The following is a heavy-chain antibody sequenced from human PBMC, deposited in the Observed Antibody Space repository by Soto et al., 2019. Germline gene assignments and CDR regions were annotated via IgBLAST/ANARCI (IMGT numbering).Heavy chain of an antibody. D-gene: IGHD7-27*01. Sequence: EVPLVETGGGLIQPGGSLRLSCAASGFTISSNYMSWVRQAPGKGLQWVSVVYTGGSANYADSVKGRFTSSRDNSKNTLSLQVNSLRAEDTAVYYCARVWGWHFDLWGRGTLVTVSS. CDR2: VYTGGSA. CDR1: GFTISSNY. V-gene: IGHV3-53*02. J-gene: IGHJ2*01. CDR3: ARVWGWHFDL.